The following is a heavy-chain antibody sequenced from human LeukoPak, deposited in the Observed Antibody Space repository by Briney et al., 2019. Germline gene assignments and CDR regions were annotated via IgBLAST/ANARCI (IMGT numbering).Heavy chain of an antibody. CDR3: AKDDRWLQFCC. D-gene: IGHD5-24*01. Sequence: GGPLRLSSAASGFTFSSHGMNWVRPAPGKGLEWVSGIIPSGHTTYYADSVRGRFTISRDNSRNTLYLQMNSLRAEDTAVYYCAKDDRWLQFCCWGQGTLVTVSA. V-gene: IGHV3-23*01. J-gene: IGHJ4*02. CDR2: IIPSGHTT. CDR1: GFTFSSHG.